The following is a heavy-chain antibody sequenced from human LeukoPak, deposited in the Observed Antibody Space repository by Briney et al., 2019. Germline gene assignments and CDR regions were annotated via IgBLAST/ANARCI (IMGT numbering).Heavy chain of an antibody. CDR1: GFTFSGRY. CDR2: INPHSGGT. V-gene: IGHV1-2*02. D-gene: IGHD2-21*02. J-gene: IGHJ4*02. CDR3: VREGNELLSKNFDY. Sequence: ASVKVSCKASGFTFSGRYIHWVRQAPGQGLEWMGYINPHSGGTSSPQKFQGRLTMTTDTSISAVYMELSSLTSDDTAMYYCVREGNELLSKNFDYWGQRTLVTVSS.